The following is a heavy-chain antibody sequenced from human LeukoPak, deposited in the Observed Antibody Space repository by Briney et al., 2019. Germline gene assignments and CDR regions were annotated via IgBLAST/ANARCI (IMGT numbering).Heavy chain of an antibody. D-gene: IGHD2-21*02. Sequence: PGGSLRLSCAAPGVTLSSYDMSWVRQAPGKGLEWVSTIGGSDGRTYYADSLKGRFTISRDNPRDTVYMQMNSLRAEDTAIYYCAKDRRGDNYYYYYMDVWGKGTTVTVSS. J-gene: IGHJ6*03. CDR2: IGGSDGRT. CDR3: AKDRRGDNYYYYYMDV. CDR1: GVTLSSYD. V-gene: IGHV3-23*01.